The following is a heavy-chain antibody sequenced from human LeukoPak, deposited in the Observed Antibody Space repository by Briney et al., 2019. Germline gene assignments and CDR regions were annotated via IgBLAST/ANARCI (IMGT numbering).Heavy chain of an antibody. CDR2: ISWNSGSI. J-gene: IGHJ3*02. V-gene: IGHV3-9*01. CDR3: ASSYCGGDCYPNDAFDI. CDR1: GFTFDDYA. Sequence: GGSLRLSCAASGFTFDDYAMHWVRQAPGKGLEWVSGISWNSGSIGYADSVKGRFTISRDNAKNSLYLQMNSLRAEDTALYYCASSYCGGDCYPNDAFDIWGQGTMVTVSS. D-gene: IGHD2-21*02.